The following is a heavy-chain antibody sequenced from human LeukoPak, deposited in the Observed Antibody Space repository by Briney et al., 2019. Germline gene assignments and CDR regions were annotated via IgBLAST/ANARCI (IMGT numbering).Heavy chain of an antibody. CDR2: ISYDGSNK. CDR1: GFTFSSYA. D-gene: IGHD3-9*01. Sequence: GGSLRLSCAASGFTFSSYAMHWVRQAPGKGLEWVAVISYDGSNKYYADSVKGRFTISRDNSKDTLYLQMNSLRAEDTAVYYCARDLDSPAVNGMDVWGQGTTVTVSS. CDR3: ARDLDSPAVNGMDV. V-gene: IGHV3-30-3*01. J-gene: IGHJ6*02.